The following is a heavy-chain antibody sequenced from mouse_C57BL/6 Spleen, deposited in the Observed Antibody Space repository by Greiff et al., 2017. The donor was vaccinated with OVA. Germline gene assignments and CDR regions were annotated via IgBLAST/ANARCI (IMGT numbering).Heavy chain of an antibody. CDR1: GFSLTSYG. CDR3: AKNEDDYYVGFAY. V-gene: IGHV2-5*01. Sequence: QVQLQQSGPGLVQPSQSLSITCTVSGFSLTSYGVHWVRQSPGKGLEWLGVIGRGGSTDYNAAFMSRLSITKDNSKSQVFLNMNSLQADDTAIYYSAKNEDDYYVGFAYWGQGTLVTVSA. J-gene: IGHJ3*01. CDR2: IGRGGST. D-gene: IGHD2-3*01.